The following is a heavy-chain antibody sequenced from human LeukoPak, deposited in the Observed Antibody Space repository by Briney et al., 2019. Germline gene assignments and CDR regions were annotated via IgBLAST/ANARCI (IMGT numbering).Heavy chain of an antibody. CDR1: GGTFSSYA. CDR2: IIPIFGTA. D-gene: IGHD5-12*01. J-gene: IGHJ4*02. Sequence: SVKVSCKASGGTFSSYAISWVRQAPGQGLEWMGGIIPIFGTANYAQKFQGRVTITTDESTSTAYMELSSLRSEDTAVYYCARGIGYSDYYSSPSYYFDFWGQGTLVTVSS. CDR3: ARGIGYSDYYSSPSYYFDF. V-gene: IGHV1-69*05.